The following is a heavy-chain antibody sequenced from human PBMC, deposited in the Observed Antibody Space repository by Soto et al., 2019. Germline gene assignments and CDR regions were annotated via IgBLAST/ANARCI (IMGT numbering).Heavy chain of an antibody. CDR2: IYYSGST. V-gene: IGHV4-39*01. Sequence: SQTLSLTCTVSGGSISSISYYWGWIRQPPGKGLEWIGSIYYSGSTYYNPSLKSRVTISVDTSENQFSLKLSSVTAADTAVYYCARLEGLSSGYYYRLFDYWGQGTLVTVSS. J-gene: IGHJ4*02. D-gene: IGHD3-22*01. CDR3: ARLEGLSSGYYYRLFDY. CDR1: GGSISSISYY.